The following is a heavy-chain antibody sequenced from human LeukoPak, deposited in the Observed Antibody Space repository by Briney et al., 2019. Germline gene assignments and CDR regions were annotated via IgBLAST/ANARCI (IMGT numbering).Heavy chain of an antibody. CDR2: ISLAGQT. D-gene: IGHD1-26*01. V-gene: IGHV4/OR15-8*02. CDR1: GGSISGTNW. CDR3: SRESGPFCPFGY. Sequence: SSETLSLTCGVSGGSISGTNWWSWVRQPPGQGLEWIGEISLAGQTNYNPSLNGRVTMSLDKSSNQLSLHLTSVTAADTATYFCSRESGPFCPFGYWGQGTLVTVSS. J-gene: IGHJ4*02.